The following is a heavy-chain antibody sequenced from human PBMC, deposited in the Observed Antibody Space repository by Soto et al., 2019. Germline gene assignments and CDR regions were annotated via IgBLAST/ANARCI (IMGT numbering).Heavy chain of an antibody. Sequence: GESLKISCAASGFTFSSYSMNWVRQAPGKGLEWVSSISSSSYIYYADSVKGRFTISRDNAKNSLYLQMNSLRAEDTAVYYCARDVPGSGSYPYYFDYWGQGTLVTVSS. V-gene: IGHV3-21*01. CDR2: ISSSSYI. CDR3: ARDVPGSGSYPYYFDY. D-gene: IGHD1-26*01. J-gene: IGHJ4*02. CDR1: GFTFSSYS.